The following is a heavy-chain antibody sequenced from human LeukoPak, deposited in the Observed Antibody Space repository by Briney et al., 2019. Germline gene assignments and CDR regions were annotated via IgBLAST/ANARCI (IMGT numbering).Heavy chain of an antibody. V-gene: IGHV3-30*18. D-gene: IGHD2-8*01. CDR1: GFTFISYG. CDR3: AKEYDGY. CDR2: ILKDGSDK. J-gene: IGHJ4*02. Sequence: GMSLRLSCAASGFTFISYGMHWVRQAPGKGLERVAIILKDGSDKNYADSVKGRFIISRDNSKNTLYLQMSSLRAEDTAVYYCAKEYDGYWGQGALVTVSS.